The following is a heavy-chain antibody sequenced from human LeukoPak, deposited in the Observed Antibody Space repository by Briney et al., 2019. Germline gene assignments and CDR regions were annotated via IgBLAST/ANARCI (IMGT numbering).Heavy chain of an antibody. CDR1: GYTFTNYA. CDR2: INTNTGNP. Sequence: ASVKVSCKASGYTFTNYAMNWVRQAPGQGLEWMGWINTNTGNPTYAQGFTGRFVFSLDTSVSTAYLQISSLKAEDTAVYYCARAQQSMYYYDSSEGYWGQGTLVTVSS. D-gene: IGHD3-22*01. J-gene: IGHJ4*02. CDR3: ARAQQSMYYYDSSEGY. V-gene: IGHV7-4-1*02.